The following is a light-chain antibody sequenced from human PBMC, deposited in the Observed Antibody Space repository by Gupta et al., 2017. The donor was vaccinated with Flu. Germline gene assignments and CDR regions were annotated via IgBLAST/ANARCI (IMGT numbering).Light chain of an antibody. Sequence: DIQMTQSPSSLSASVGDRVTITCRASQRISNYLNWYQQKPGKAPKLLIYSASRVQGGVPSRFSGSGAGTDFTLIISRLQPEDFATYYCQQNDSTPSTFGQGTKVEIK. V-gene: IGKV1-39*01. J-gene: IGKJ1*01. CDR2: SAS. CDR1: QRISNY. CDR3: QQNDSTPST.